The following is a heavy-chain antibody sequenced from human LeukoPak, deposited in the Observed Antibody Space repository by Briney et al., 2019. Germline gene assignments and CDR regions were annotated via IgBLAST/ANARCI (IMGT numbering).Heavy chain of an antibody. J-gene: IGHJ4*02. V-gene: IGHV3-33*01. CDR3: ARDRYVKYYFDF. D-gene: IGHD3-16*01. CDR1: GFTFSSYG. CDR2: IWYDGSNK. Sequence: SGGSLRLSCAASGFTFSSYGMHWVRQAPGKGLEWVAVIWYDGSNKYYADSVKGRFTISRDNSKNTLYLQLNSLRAEDTAVYYCARDRYVKYYFDFWGQGTLVTVSS.